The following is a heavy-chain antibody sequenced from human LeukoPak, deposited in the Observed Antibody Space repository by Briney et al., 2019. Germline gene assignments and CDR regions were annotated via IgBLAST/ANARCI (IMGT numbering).Heavy chain of an antibody. Sequence: GESLKISCKGSGYSFTSYWIGWVRQMPGKGLEWMGIIFPLDSETRYSPSFQGQVTMSVDRSISTAYLQWSSLKASDTAIYYCARSFVAGAGYYYGMDVWGQGTTVIVSS. CDR3: ARSFVAGAGYYYGMDV. CDR2: IFPLDSET. D-gene: IGHD6-19*01. CDR1: GYSFTSYW. V-gene: IGHV5-51*01. J-gene: IGHJ6*02.